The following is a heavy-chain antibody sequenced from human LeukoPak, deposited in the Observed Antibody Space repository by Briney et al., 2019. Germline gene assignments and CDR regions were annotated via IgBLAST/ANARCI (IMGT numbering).Heavy chain of an antibody. CDR1: GYSFTKYW. D-gene: IGHD4/OR15-4a*01. V-gene: IGHV5-51*01. J-gene: IGHJ5*02. CDR3: ARHALQRLAPNYFDP. CDR2: IYPGDSDA. Sequence: GESLKISCKGSGYSFTKYWIGWVRQMPGKGLEWMGIIYPGDSDARYSPSFQGQVTISADKSINTAYLQWSALKASDTAIYYCARHALQRLAPNYFDPWGQGTLVTVSS.